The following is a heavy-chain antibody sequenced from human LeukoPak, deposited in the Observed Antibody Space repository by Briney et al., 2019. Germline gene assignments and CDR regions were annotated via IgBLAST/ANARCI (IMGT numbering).Heavy chain of an antibody. CDR2: IYYSGST. CDR1: GGSISSYY. Sequence: PSETLSLTCTVSGGSISSYYWSWIRQPPGKGLEWIGYIYYSGSTNYNPSLKSRVTISADTSKNQFALKLSSVTAADTAVYYCAGVAAAHLRVDPWGQGTLVTVSS. D-gene: IGHD2-2*01. J-gene: IGHJ5*02. CDR3: AGVAAAHLRVDP. V-gene: IGHV4-59*01.